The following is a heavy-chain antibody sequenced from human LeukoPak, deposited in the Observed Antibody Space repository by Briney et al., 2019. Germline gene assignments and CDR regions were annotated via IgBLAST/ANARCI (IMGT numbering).Heavy chain of an antibody. D-gene: IGHD1-26*01. CDR3: ARGTQWELRLYYYYYMDV. CDR2: ISSSGSTI. V-gene: IGHV3-48*03. Sequence: GGALRLSCAASGFTFSSYEMNWVRQAPGKGLEWVSYISSSGSTIYYADSVKGRFTISRDNAKNSLYLKMNSLRDEDTDVYYCARGTQWELRLYYYYYMDVWGKGTTVTISS. CDR1: GFTFSSYE. J-gene: IGHJ6*03.